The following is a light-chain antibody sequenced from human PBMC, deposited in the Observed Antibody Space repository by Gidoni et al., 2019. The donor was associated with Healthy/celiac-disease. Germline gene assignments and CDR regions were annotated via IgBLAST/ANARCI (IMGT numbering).Light chain of an antibody. CDR3: QQSYSTWT. CDR2: AAS. V-gene: IGKV1-39*01. J-gene: IGKJ1*01. Sequence: DIQMTQSPSSLSASVGDRVTITCRASQSISSYLNWYQQKPGKAPKLLIYAASSLQSGVPSRFSGSGSGKDFTLTISSLQPEDFATYYCQQSYSTWTFGQGTKVEIK. CDR1: QSISSY.